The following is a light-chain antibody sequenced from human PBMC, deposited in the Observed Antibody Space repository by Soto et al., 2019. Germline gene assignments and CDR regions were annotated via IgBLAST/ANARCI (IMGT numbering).Light chain of an antibody. CDR3: QQYDSIPYS. Sequence: DIQMTQSPSTMSASVGDRVTTTCRASQSISSWLAWYQQKPGKAPKYLIYDASSLESGVPSRFSGSGSGTEFTLTISSLQPDDLATYYCQQYDSIPYSFGQGTKLEIK. V-gene: IGKV1-5*01. J-gene: IGKJ2*03. CDR1: QSISSW. CDR2: DAS.